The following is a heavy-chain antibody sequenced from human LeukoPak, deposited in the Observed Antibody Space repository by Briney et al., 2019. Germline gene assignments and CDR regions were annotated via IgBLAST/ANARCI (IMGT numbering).Heavy chain of an antibody. Sequence: PGGSLRLSCAASGFTFSSYWMHWVRQAPGKGLVWVSRINSDGSSTSYADSVKGRFTISRDNAKNTLYLQMNSLRAEDTAVYYCARDIYDYGDYWPRDYWGQGTLVTVSS. V-gene: IGHV3-74*01. CDR3: ARDIYDYGDYWPRDY. CDR1: GFTFSSYW. CDR2: INSDGSST. D-gene: IGHD4-17*01. J-gene: IGHJ4*02.